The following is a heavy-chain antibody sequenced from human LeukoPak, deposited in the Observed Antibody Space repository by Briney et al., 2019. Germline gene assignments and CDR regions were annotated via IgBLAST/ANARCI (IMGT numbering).Heavy chain of an antibody. Sequence: SETLSLTCSVSGYSIRSGYYWDWIRQPPGKGLEWIGTIYRSGSIYYNPSLNSRVTISLDTSKNQFFLKLRSVAAADTAVYYCARGNSRGDYYYLDVWGKGTTVTVSS. CDR1: GYSIRSGYY. CDR2: IYRSGSI. J-gene: IGHJ6*03. D-gene: IGHD4-11*01. CDR3: ARGNSRGDYYYLDV. V-gene: IGHV4-38-2*02.